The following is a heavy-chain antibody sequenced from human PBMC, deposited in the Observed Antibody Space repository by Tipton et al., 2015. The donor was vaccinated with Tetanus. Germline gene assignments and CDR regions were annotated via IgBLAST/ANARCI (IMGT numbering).Heavy chain of an antibody. J-gene: IGHJ4*02. CDR3: AKDGCFSVGCLGSDY. CDR2: ISGSDGIT. CDR1: GFTFSSFW. D-gene: IGHD5/OR15-5a*01. V-gene: IGHV3-23*01. Sequence: SLRLSCAASGFTFSSFWMTWVRQAPGKGLEWVSGISGSDGITYYADSVRGRFTVSRDNSKNTLYLQMNSLRADDAAVYYCAKDGCFSVGCLGSDYWGQGNLVTVSS.